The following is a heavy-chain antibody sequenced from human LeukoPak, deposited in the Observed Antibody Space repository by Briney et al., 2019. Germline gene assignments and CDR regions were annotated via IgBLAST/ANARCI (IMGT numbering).Heavy chain of an antibody. CDR2: INPSGGST. D-gene: IGHD1-1*01. J-gene: IGHJ3*02. CDR3: ARGTDAFDI. V-gene: IGHV1-46*01. CDR1: GYTFTTYG. Sequence: ASVKVSCKASGYTFTTYGISWVRQAPGQGLEWMGIINPSGGSTSYAQKFQGRVTMTRDTSTSTVYMELSSLRSDDTAVYYCARGTDAFDIWGQGTMVTVSS.